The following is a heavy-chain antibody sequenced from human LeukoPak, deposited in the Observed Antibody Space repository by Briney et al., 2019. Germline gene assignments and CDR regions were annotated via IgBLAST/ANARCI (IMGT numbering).Heavy chain of an antibody. Sequence: ASVKVSCKVSGYIFTELSMHWVRQAPGQGLEWMGGFNPEDGETFYAQKFQGRVNMTEDTSTDTAYMELSSLSYDDTAVYYCATDGAGDYLNHWGQGTLVTVSS. CDR2: FNPEDGET. V-gene: IGHV1-24*01. J-gene: IGHJ4*02. CDR3: ATDGAGDYLNH. CDR1: GYIFTELS. D-gene: IGHD4-17*01.